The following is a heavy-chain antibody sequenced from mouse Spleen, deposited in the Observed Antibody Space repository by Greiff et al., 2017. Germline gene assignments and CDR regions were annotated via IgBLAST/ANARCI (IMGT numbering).Heavy chain of an antibody. CDR2: IYPRSGNT. CDR1: GYTFTSYG. D-gene: IGHD2-3*01. CDR3: ARERIPDGYYWYFDV. V-gene: IGHV1-81*01. J-gene: IGHJ1*03. Sequence: VKLQESGAELARPGASVKLSCKASGYTFTSYGISWVKQRTGQGLEWIGEIYPRSGNTYYNEKFKGKATLTADKSSSTAYMELRSLTSEDSAVYFCARERIPDGYYWYFDVWGTGTTVTVSS.